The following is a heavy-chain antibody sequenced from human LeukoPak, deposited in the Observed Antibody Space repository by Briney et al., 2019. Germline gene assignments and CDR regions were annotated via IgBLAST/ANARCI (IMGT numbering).Heavy chain of an antibody. Sequence: RSSETLSLTCNVSGGSIRGYYWSWIRQPPGKGLEWIGYIYSSGSTNYNPSLKSRVTMSVDTSKNQLSLKVISVTAADTAVYYCARGMGHHRILYYAYNWFDPWGQGTLVTVSS. J-gene: IGHJ5*02. CDR1: GGSIRGYY. V-gene: IGHV4-59*12. CDR3: ARGMGHHRILYYAYNWFDP. CDR2: IYSSGST. D-gene: IGHD2-8*01.